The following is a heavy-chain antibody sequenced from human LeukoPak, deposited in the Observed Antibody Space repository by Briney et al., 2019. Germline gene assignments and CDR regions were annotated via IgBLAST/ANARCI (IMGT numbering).Heavy chain of an antibody. Sequence: GGTLRLSCTASGFTISDYYMKWIRQAPGKGLEWVSYISTSGSIIYYADSVKGRFTISRDNAKSVLYMQWNSLRAEAVAFYSCAGTPVCTEGFGYWGQGTLVIVSS. J-gene: IGHJ4*02. CDR1: GFTISDYY. V-gene: IGHV3-11*04. CDR2: ISTSGSII. D-gene: IGHD4-17*01. CDR3: AGTPVCTEGFGY.